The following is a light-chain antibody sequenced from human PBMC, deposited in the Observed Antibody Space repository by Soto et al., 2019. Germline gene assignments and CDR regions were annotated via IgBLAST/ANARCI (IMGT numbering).Light chain of an antibody. Sequence: QSALTQPRSVSESPGQSVAISCTGTSSDVGGHNHVSWYQQYPGKAPKLIIYDVIKRPSGVPDRFSGSKSGNTASLTISGLQAEDEADYYCCSYAGSYTVFGGGTKVTVL. J-gene: IGLJ2*01. CDR1: SSDVGGHNH. CDR3: CSYAGSYTV. CDR2: DVI. V-gene: IGLV2-11*02.